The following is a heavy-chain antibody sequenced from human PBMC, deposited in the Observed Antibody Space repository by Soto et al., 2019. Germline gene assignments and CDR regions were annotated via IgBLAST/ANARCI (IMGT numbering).Heavy chain of an antibody. CDR3: AAVRNYDILTGYSNFDY. D-gene: IGHD3-9*01. CDR2: INAGNGNT. V-gene: IGHV1-3*01. CDR1: GYTFTSYA. Sequence: ASVKVSCKASGYTFTSYAMHWVRQAPGQRLEWMGWINAGNGNTKYAQKFQDRVTITRDTSTSTAYMELSSLRSEDTAVYYCAAVRNYDILTGYSNFDYWGQGTLVTVSS. J-gene: IGHJ4*02.